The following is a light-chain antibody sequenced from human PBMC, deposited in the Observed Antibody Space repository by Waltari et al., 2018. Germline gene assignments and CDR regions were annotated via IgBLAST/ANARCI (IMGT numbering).Light chain of an antibody. CDR1: TSNIGNEY. V-gene: IGLV1-51*01. Sequence: QSVVTQPPSVSATPGQQVTISCSGSTSNIGNEYVSWYQQLPGTAPKLLVYDNYKRPSGIPDRFSGSKSGTSATLGITGVQTGDEAHYYCGAWDSSLSAYVFGTGTEVTVL. CDR2: DNY. J-gene: IGLJ1*01. CDR3: GAWDSSLSAYV.